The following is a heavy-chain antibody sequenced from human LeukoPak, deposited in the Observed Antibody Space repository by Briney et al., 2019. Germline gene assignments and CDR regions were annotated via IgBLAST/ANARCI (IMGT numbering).Heavy chain of an antibody. D-gene: IGHD2-21*02. Sequence: GASVKVSCKASGYTFTSYGISWVRQAPGQGLEWMGWISAYNGNTNYAQKLQGRVTMTTDTSTSTAYMELRSLRSDDTAVYYCARRYCGGDCYSIDWFDPWGQGTLVTVSS. V-gene: IGHV1-18*01. CDR1: GYTFTSYG. J-gene: IGHJ5*02. CDR2: ISAYNGNT. CDR3: ARRYCGGDCYSIDWFDP.